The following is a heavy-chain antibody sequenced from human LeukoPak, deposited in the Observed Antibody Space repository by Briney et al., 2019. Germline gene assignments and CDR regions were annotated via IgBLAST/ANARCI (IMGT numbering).Heavy chain of an antibody. V-gene: IGHV1-2*02. CDR3: VRWAGGNSDVASFDY. J-gene: IGHJ4*02. CDR1: GYIFSDYY. D-gene: IGHD1-26*01. Sequence: ASVKVSCKASGYIFSDYYVHWVRQAPGRGFEWMGWISRRSGATKIAEKFQGRVTLTRDTSISTAYVELANLASDDTAVYYCVRWAGGNSDVASFDYWGQGTLVIVSS. CDR2: ISRRSGAT.